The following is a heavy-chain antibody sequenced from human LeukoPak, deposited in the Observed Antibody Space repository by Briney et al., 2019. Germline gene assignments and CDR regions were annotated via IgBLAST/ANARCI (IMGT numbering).Heavy chain of an antibody. CDR1: GFTFSSYG. CDR2: IWYDGSNK. CDR3: AKGNSHYYYYMDV. V-gene: IGHV3-33*06. J-gene: IGHJ6*03. D-gene: IGHD1-7*01. Sequence: GGSLRLSCAASGFTFSSYGMHWVRQAPGKGLEWVAVIWYDGSNKYYADSVKGRFTISRDNSKNTLYLQMNSLRAEDTAVYYCAKGNSHYYYYMDVWGKGTTVTVSS.